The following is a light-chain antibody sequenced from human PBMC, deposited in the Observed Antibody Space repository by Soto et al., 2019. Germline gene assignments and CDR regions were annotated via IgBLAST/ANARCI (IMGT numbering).Light chain of an antibody. CDR1: QSVSSY. CDR3: QQRSDWPLT. Sequence: EIVLTQSPATLSLSPGERATLSCRASQSVSSYLAWYQQKPGQAPRLLIYDASNRATGIPARFSGSGSGTDFTRTFSSLEPEDFAVYYCQQRSDWPLTFGGGTKVEIK. J-gene: IGKJ4*01. CDR2: DAS. V-gene: IGKV3-11*01.